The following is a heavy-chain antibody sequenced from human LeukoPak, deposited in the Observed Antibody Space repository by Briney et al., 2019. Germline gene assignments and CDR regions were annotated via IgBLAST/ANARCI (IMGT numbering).Heavy chain of an antibody. CDR1: GFAFNLYG. D-gene: IGHD3-16*01. J-gene: IGHJ2*01. CDR3: AKLGTYWYFDV. V-gene: IGHV3-23*01. CDR2: ISGSAVGT. Sequence: GGSLRLSCAASGFAFNLYGMAWVRQAPGKGLEWVSGISGSAVGTYYADSVKGRFTISRDNPKNVLFLQMNNLRVEDTAVYFCAKLGTYWYFDVWGRGTVVTVSS.